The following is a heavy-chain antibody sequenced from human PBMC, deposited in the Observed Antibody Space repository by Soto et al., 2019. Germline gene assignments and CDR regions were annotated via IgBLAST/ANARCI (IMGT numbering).Heavy chain of an antibody. CDR2: IGGGGVTK. CDR3: ATDGHIWNFYYHMDV. D-gene: IGHD3-3*02. Sequence: EEQLLESGGGLVQPGGSLIVSCAASGFIFRNHAMTWVRQAPGKGLEWVSTIGGGGVTKYYADSVKGRFTISRDNSKSTVFLQMNSLRAEDTALYYCATDGHIWNFYYHMDVWGKGTAVTVSS. CDR1: GFIFRNHA. V-gene: IGHV3-23*01. J-gene: IGHJ6*03.